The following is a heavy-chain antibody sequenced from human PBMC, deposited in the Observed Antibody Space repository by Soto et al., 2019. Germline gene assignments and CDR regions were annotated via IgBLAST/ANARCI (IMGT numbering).Heavy chain of an antibody. D-gene: IGHD6-19*01. V-gene: IGHV3-7*04. Sequence: EVQLVESGGGLVQPGGSLRLSCAASGFTFSSYWMNWVRQAPGKGLEWVANVKQDGSEKYYVDSVKGRFTISRDNARNSVYLQMNSLRAEDTAVYYCAGGSGWLVTDWGQGTLVTVSS. J-gene: IGHJ4*02. CDR2: VKQDGSEK. CDR1: GFTFSSYW. CDR3: AGGSGWLVTD.